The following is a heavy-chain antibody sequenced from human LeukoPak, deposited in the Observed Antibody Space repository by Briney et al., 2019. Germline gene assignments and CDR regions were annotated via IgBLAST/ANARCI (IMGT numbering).Heavy chain of an antibody. V-gene: IGHV3-30*02. CDR3: AKVTVTTSGLPDY. CDR2: IRYDGSNI. Sequence: GGSLRLSCAASGFTFSSYGMHWVRQAPGKGLEWVAFIRYDGSNIYYADSVKGRFTISRDNSKNTLYLQMNSLRAEDTAVYYCAKVTVTTSGLPDYWGQGTLVTVSS. D-gene: IGHD4-17*01. J-gene: IGHJ4*02. CDR1: GFTFSSYG.